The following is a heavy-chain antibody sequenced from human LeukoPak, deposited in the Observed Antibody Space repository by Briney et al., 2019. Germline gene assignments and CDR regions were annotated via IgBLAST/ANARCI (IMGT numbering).Heavy chain of an antibody. D-gene: IGHD3-10*01. Sequence: GGSLRLSCAASGFTFDDYGMSWVRQAPGKGLVWASRINSDGSSTIYADSVKGRFTISRDNAKNTLYLQMNSLRAEDTAVYYCARDGWRGGSYYMDDWGQGTLVTVSS. CDR2: INSDGSST. CDR3: ARDGWRGGSYYMDD. J-gene: IGHJ4*02. V-gene: IGHV3-74*01. CDR1: GFTFDDYG.